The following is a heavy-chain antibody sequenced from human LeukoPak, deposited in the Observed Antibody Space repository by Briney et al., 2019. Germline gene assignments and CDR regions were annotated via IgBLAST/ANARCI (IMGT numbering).Heavy chain of an antibody. D-gene: IGHD3-22*01. CDR1: GYTFTGYY. V-gene: IGHV1-2*02. Sequence: GASVKVSCKASGYTFTGYYMHWVRQAPGQGLEWMGWINPNSGGTNYAQKFQGRVIMTRDTSISTIYMELSSLTSDDTAVYYCAREPSNGRSLGYWDQGTLVTVSS. J-gene: IGHJ4*02. CDR3: AREPSNGRSLGY. CDR2: INPNSGGT.